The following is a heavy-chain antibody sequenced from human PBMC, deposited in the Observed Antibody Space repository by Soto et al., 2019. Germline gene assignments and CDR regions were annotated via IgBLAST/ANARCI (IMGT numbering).Heavy chain of an antibody. CDR1: GFTFSSNG. J-gene: IGHJ5*01. V-gene: IGHV3-30*03. Sequence: QVQLVESGGGVVQPGRSLRLTCAASGFTFSSNGMHWVRQPPGKGLEWVALIAYDGSKTYYGDSVRGRFTISRVNSENTLFLQMNSLRAEDTAVYYCARWVGGSMFDNSGKYDSWGQGTLVTVSS. D-gene: IGHD3-22*01. CDR3: ARWVGGSMFDNSGKYDS. CDR2: IAYDGSKT.